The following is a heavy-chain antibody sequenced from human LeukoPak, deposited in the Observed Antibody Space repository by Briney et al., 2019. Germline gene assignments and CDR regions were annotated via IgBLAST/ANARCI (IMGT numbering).Heavy chain of an antibody. J-gene: IGHJ4*02. V-gene: IGHV4-59*01. CDR2: IDYSGST. CDR3: ARAVPYYYDSSGYTFDY. Sequence: SETLSLTRAVSGGSISSYYWSWIREPPGKGREWIGYIDYSGSTNYNPSLKRRVTISVDTSKNQFSLKLSSVTAADTAVYYCARAVPYYYDSSGYTFDYWGQGTLVTVSS. D-gene: IGHD3-22*01. CDR1: GGSISSYY.